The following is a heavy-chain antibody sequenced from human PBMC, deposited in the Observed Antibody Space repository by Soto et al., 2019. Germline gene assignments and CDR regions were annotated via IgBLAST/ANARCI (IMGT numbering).Heavy chain of an antibody. J-gene: IGHJ5*02. CDR2: IYYNGIT. CDR3: ARDSGSGSSSYNYFDP. D-gene: IGHD3-10*01. CDR1: GGSISRYY. V-gene: IGHV4-59*01. Sequence: SETMSPTCTVYGGSISRYYWSWNRERPGEGLEWIGYIYYNGITNYSPSLKSRVTIPVDTSRNQFSLNLSSVTAAVTSVYSCARDSGSGSSSYNYFDPWGQGTLVTVSS.